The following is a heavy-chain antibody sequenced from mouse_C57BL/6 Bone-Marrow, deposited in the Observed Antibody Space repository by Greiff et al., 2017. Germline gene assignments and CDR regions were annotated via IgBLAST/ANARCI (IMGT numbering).Heavy chain of an antibody. CDR1: GYTFTSYW. CDR2: IDPNSGGT. J-gene: IGHJ1*03. D-gene: IGHD2-1*01. Sequence: QQSCKAFGYTFTSYWMHWVKQRPGRGLEWIGRIDPNSGGTKYNEKFKSKATLTVDTPSSTAYMQLSSLTSEDSAVYYCAHGNYFYWYSAVWGTGTTVTVSS. V-gene: IGHV1-72*01. CDR3: AHGNYFYWYSAV.